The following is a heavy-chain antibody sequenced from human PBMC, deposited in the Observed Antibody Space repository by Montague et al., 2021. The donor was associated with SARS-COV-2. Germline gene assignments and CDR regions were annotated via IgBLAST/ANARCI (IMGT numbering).Heavy chain of an antibody. CDR1: GRSFSAYH. Sequence: SDTLSLTCAVYGRSFSAYHWTWIRQSPGRGLEWIGQINNGGSTNYNPFLRSRVPISIDTSKSQFSLKSTSVTAAATAVYYCARGGPGYWGQGTLATVSS. CDR2: INNGGST. CDR3: ARGGPGY. J-gene: IGHJ4*02. V-gene: IGHV4-34*01. D-gene: IGHD1-1*01.